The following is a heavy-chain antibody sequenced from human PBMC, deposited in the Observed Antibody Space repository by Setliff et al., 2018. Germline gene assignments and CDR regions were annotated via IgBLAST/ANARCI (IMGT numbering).Heavy chain of an antibody. CDR3: ARGRDFWSGYLVY. J-gene: IGHJ4*02. Sequence: ASVRVSCKASGYTFTGYYMHWVRQAPGQGLEWMGWINPNSGGTNYAQKVQGWVTMTRDTSISTAYMELSRLRSDDTAVYYCARGRDFWSGYLVYWGQGTLVTVSS. D-gene: IGHD3-3*01. V-gene: IGHV1-2*04. CDR2: INPNSGGT. CDR1: GYTFTGYY.